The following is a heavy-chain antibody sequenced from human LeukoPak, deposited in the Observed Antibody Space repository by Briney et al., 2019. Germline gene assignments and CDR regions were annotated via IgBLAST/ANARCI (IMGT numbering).Heavy chain of an antibody. Sequence: SVKVSCKASGGTFSSYAISWVRQAPGQGLEWMGGIIPIFGTANYAQKFQGRVTITADESTSTAYMELSSLRSEDTAVYYCARGGDILTGYPGEYYYYGMDVWGQGTTVTVSS. V-gene: IGHV1-69*01. CDR1: GGTFSSYA. CDR3: ARGGDILTGYPGEYYYYGMDV. J-gene: IGHJ6*02. CDR2: IIPIFGTA. D-gene: IGHD3-9*01.